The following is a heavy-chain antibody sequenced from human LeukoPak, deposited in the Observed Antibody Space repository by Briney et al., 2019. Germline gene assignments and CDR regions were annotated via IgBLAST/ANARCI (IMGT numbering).Heavy chain of an antibody. CDR1: GFMFNIHV. V-gene: IGHV3-23*01. Sequence: GGSLRLSCAASGFMFNIHVMSWVRQAPGKGLEWVSGIIGSGGSTYYADSVKGRFTISRDNSKNTLYLQMNSLRAEDTAVYYCAKDCTGGVCYRLDYWGQGTLVTVSS. CDR3: AKDCTGGVCYRLDY. CDR2: IIGSGGST. D-gene: IGHD2-8*02. J-gene: IGHJ4*02.